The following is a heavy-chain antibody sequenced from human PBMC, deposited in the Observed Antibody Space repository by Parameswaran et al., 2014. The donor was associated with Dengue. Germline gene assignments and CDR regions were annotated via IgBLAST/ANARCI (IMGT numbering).Heavy chain of an antibody. V-gene: IGHV3-21*01. CDR2: ISSSSSYI. Sequence: VRQMPGKGLEWVSSISSSSSYIYYADSVKGRFTISRDNAKNSLYLQMNSLRAEDTAVYYCARDLAYSSSWYAKDHYYGMDVWGQGTTVTVSS. CDR3: ARDLAYSSSWYAKDHYYGMDV. J-gene: IGHJ6*02. D-gene: IGHD6-13*01.